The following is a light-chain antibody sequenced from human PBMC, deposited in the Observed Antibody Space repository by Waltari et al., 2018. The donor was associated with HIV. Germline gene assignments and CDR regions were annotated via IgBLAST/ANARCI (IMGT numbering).Light chain of an antibody. J-gene: IGLJ3*02. V-gene: IGLV1-51*01. Sequence: QSPLTQPPSLSAAPGQRVTISCSGGGSNIGSHYVSWYQQLPGTAPKLLIYDNNKRPSGIPDRFSGSKSGTSATLAITGLQTGDEADYYCATWDDSLGAGVFGGGTKLTVL. CDR3: ATWDDSLGAGV. CDR2: DNN. CDR1: GSNIGSHY.